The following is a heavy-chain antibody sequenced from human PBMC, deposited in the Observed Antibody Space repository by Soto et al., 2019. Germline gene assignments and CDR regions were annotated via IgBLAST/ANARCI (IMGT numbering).Heavy chain of an antibody. CDR2: IWYDGSNK. Sequence: QVQLVESGGGVVQPGRSLRLSCAASGFTFSSYGMHWVRQAPGKGLAWVAVIWYDGSNKYYADSVKGRFTIARDNSKKTLYLQMSSVRADDTAVYYCARAGGSGWLLVWYFDYWGQGTLVTVSS. V-gene: IGHV3-33*01. D-gene: IGHD6-19*01. CDR1: GFTFSSYG. CDR3: ARAGGSGWLLVWYFDY. J-gene: IGHJ4*02.